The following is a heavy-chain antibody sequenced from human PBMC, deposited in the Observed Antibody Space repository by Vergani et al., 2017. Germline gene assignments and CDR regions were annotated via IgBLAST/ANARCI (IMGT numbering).Heavy chain of an antibody. CDR2: IIPIFGTA. D-gene: IGHD2-15*01. J-gene: IGHJ5*02. CDR3: AREEXGYCSGGSCSWFDP. V-gene: IGHV1-69*13. Sequence: QVQLVQSGAEVKKPGASVKISCKASGYTSMNYRITWVRQASGQGLEWLGWIIPIFGTANYAQKFQGRVTITADESTSTAYMELSSLRSEDTAVYYCAREEXGYCSGGSCSWFDPWGQGTLVTVSS. CDR1: GYTSMNYR.